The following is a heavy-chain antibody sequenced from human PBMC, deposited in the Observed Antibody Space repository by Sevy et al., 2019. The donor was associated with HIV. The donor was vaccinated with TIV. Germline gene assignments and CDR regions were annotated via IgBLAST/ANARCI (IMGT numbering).Heavy chain of an antibody. CDR2: ISYDGTDK. V-gene: IGHV3-30*03. CDR1: GFSFSIYW. CDR3: ARDGITNGWYRGYYFDY. Sequence: GGSLRLSCAASGFSFSIYWMSWVRQAPGKGLDWVAFISYDGTDKYYADSVKGRFTISRDSSKNTLSLQMNSLRAEDTAVYYCARDGITNGWYRGYYFDYWGQGTLVTVSS. D-gene: IGHD6-19*01. J-gene: IGHJ4*02.